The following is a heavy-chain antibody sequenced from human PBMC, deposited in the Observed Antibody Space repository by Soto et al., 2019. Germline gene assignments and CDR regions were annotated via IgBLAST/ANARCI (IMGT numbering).Heavy chain of an antibody. Sequence: EVQLLESGGGLVQPGGFLRLSCAASGLTLSNYAMSWVRQAPGKGLEWVSSIGGRDDNTYYADAVEGRFTISRDISKNALYLQMNSRRVDDTAVYYCARLPSVPSLLWYFDLWGRGTLVTVSS. CDR2: IGGRDDNT. CDR3: ARLPSVPSLLWYFDL. D-gene: IGHD2-15*01. J-gene: IGHJ2*01. CDR1: GLTLSNYA. V-gene: IGHV3-23*01.